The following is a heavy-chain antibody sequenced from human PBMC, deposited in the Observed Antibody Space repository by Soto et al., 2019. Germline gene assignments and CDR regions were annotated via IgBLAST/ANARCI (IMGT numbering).Heavy chain of an antibody. J-gene: IGHJ3*02. D-gene: IGHD3-3*01. Sequence: GGSLRLSCAASGFTFSSYGMHWVRQAPGKGLEWVAVISYDGSNKYYADSVKGRFTISRDNSKNTLYLQMNSLRAEDTAVYYCAKSSGDFWSGYYDSDAFDIWGQGTMVTVSS. CDR3: AKSSGDFWSGYYDSDAFDI. CDR1: GFTFSSYG. V-gene: IGHV3-30*18. CDR2: ISYDGSNK.